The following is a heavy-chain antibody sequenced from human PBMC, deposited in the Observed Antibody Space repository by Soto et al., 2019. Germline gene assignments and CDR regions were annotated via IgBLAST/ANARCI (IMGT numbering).Heavy chain of an antibody. CDR2: IYSGGST. V-gene: IGHV3-53*01. D-gene: IGHD2-8*01. CDR1: GFTVSSNY. J-gene: IGHJ4*02. Sequence: GGSLRLSCAASGFTVSSNYMSWVRQAPGKGLEWVSVIYSGGSTYYADSVKGRFTISRDNSKNTLYLQMNSLRAEDTAVYYCAREGLPYAPAEWGQGTLVTVSS. CDR3: AREGLPYAPAE.